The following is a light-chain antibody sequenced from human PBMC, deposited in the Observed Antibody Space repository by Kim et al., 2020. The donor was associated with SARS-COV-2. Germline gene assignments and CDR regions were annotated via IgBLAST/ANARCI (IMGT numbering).Light chain of an antibody. CDR1: ITDIGSYNY. CDR3: SSYTSSSTLV. J-gene: IGLJ7*01. CDR2: DVS. Sequence: QSITISCTGTITDIGSYNYVSWYQQHPGKVPKVIISDVSNRPSGVSDRFSGSKSVNTASLTISGLQAEDEADYYCSSYTSSSTLVFGGGTQLTVL. V-gene: IGLV2-14*03.